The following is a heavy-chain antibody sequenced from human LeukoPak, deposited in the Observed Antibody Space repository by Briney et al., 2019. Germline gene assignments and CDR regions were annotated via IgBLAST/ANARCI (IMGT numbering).Heavy chain of an antibody. D-gene: IGHD6-19*01. CDR1: ARSNSSYH. Sequence: PSETLSLTCNVAARSNSSYHWSWIRQHAGKGLEWLGRTYISGSGSTNHNPSLKSRVTMSVDTSKNQFSLKLSSVTAADTAVYYCARDKRVAVAGTYIYYYYMDVWGNGTTVTISS. J-gene: IGHJ6*03. CDR2: TYISGSGST. V-gene: IGHV4-4*07. CDR3: ARDKRVAVAGTYIYYYYMDV.